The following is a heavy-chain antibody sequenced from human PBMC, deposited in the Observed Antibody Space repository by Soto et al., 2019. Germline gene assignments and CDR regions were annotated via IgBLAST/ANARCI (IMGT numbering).Heavy chain of an antibody. CDR2: IYPGDSDT. CDR1: GYSFTSYW. V-gene: IGHV5-51*01. D-gene: IGHD6-19*01. Sequence: PGESLKISCKGSGYSFTSYWIGWVRQMPGKGLEWMGIIYPGDSDTRYSPSFQGQVTISADKSISTAYLQWSSLKASDTAMYYCARGPFSGWYVPYFDYWGQGTLVTVSS. CDR3: ARGPFSGWYVPYFDY. J-gene: IGHJ4*02.